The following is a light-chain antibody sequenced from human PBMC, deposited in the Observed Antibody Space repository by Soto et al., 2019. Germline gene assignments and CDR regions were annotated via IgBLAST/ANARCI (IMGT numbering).Light chain of an antibody. CDR3: QDYGARPRT. J-gene: IGKJ1*01. CDR2: NAS. V-gene: IGKV3-15*01. CDR1: QSVSTN. Sequence: EIVMTQSPATLSVSPGERATLSCRASQSVSTNLAWHQQKPGQAPTLVIYNASTRATGIPARFSGSGSGTQITLTISRLQSADFAAYCCQDYGARPRTFRQGTNVETK.